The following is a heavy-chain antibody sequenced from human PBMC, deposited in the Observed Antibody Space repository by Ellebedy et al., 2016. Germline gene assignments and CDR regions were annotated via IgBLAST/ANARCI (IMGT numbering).Heavy chain of an antibody. Sequence: SETLSLXCAVYGGSFSGYYWSWIRQPPGKGLEWIGEINHSGSTNYNPSLKSRVTISVDTSKNQFSLKLSSVTAADTAVYDCARGLLGHYYYGMDVWGQGTTVTVSS. CDR3: ARGLLGHYYYGMDV. J-gene: IGHJ6*02. CDR2: INHSGST. CDR1: GGSFSGYY. V-gene: IGHV4-34*01.